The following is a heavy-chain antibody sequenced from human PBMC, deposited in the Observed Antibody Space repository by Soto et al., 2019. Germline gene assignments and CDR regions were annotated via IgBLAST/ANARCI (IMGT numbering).Heavy chain of an antibody. CDR3: ARGQDPYYGSGRHWYFDL. D-gene: IGHD3-10*01. J-gene: IGHJ2*01. Sequence: EVQLVESGGGLVQPGGSLRLSCAASGFTFSSYAMHWVRQAPGKGLEYVSAISSNGGSTYYANSVKGRFTISRDNSKNTLYLQMGSLGAEDMAGYYCARGQDPYYGSGRHWYFDLWGRGTLVTVSS. V-gene: IGHV3-64*01. CDR1: GFTFSSYA. CDR2: ISSNGGST.